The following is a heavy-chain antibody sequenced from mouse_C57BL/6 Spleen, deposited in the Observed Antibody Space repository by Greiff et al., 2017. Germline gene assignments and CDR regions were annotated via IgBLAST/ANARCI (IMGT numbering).Heavy chain of an antibody. CDR1: GYAFSSYW. Sequence: QVQLKQSGAELVKPGASVKISCKASGYAFSSYWMNWVKQRPGKGLEWIGQIYPGDGDTNYNGKFKGKATLTADKSSSTAYMQLSSLTSEDSAVYVCARPYSNYDWYFDVWGTGTTVTVSS. D-gene: IGHD2-5*01. V-gene: IGHV1-80*01. J-gene: IGHJ1*03. CDR2: IYPGDGDT. CDR3: ARPYSNYDWYFDV.